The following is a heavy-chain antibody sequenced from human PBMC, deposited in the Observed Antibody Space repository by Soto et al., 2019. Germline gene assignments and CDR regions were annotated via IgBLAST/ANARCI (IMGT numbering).Heavy chain of an antibody. CDR2: FDPEDGET. Sequence: QVQLVQSGAEVKKPGASVKVSCKVSGYTLTELSMHWVRQAPGKGLEWRGGFDPEDGETMYAQKFQGRVTMTEDTSTDTAYMELSSLRSEDTAVYYCAHYDFWSGLINWFDPWGQGTLVTVSS. D-gene: IGHD3-3*01. V-gene: IGHV1-24*01. J-gene: IGHJ5*02. CDR3: AHYDFWSGLINWFDP. CDR1: GYTLTELS.